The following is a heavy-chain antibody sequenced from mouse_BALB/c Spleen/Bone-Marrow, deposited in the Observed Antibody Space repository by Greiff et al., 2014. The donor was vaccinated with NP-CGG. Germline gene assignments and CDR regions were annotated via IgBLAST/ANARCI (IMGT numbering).Heavy chain of an antibody. CDR1: GFTFSDYG. Sequence: EVQLVESGGGLVQPGGSRKLSCAASGFTFSDYGMAWVRQAPGKGPEWVAFISNLAYSIYYADTVTGRFTISRENAKNTLYLEKSGLRSEDTPMYYCEREGGAMDYGGQGTSVPVSS. CDR2: ISNLAYSI. CDR3: EREGGAMDY. J-gene: IGHJ4*01. V-gene: IGHV5-15*02.